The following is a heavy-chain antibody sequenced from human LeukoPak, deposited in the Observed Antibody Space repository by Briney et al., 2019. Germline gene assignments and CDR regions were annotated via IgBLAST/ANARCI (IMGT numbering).Heavy chain of an antibody. CDR1: GYTLTGYY. V-gene: IGHV1-2*02. D-gene: IGHD3-10*01. CDR2: INPNSGGT. CDR3: ARFRGKEPLDV. Sequence: GASVKVSCKASGYTLTGYYMHWVRQAPGQGLEWVGWINPNSGGTNYAQTFQGRVTMTRDTSISTAYMELSRLTSDDTAMYYCARFRGKEPLDVWGKGTTVTVSS. J-gene: IGHJ6*04.